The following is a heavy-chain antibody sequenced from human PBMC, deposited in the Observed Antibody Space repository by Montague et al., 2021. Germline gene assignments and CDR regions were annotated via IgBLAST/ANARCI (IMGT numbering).Heavy chain of an antibody. J-gene: IGHJ4*02. D-gene: IGHD3-10*01. Sequence: SETLSLTCGVHGGSLSEYYWTWIRQSPEKGLEWIGEVRHIGSTNYNPSPKSRVTMSVDKSKNQFSLKLRSVTAADTAVYYCASDRGPFDYWGQGTVVTVSS. V-gene: IGHV4-34*01. CDR2: VRHIGST. CDR3: ASDRGPFDY. CDR1: GGSLSEYY.